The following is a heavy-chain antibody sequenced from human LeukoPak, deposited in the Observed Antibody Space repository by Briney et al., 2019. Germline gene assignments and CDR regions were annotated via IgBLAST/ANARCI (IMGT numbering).Heavy chain of an antibody. CDR1: GFTFTSDA. J-gene: IGHJ5*02. CDR2: TVSRGTT. D-gene: IGHD6-19*01. CDR3: AKCSTSAYTTGWCNWIDP. V-gene: IGHV3-23*01. Sequence: GGSLRLSCVASGFTFTSDAMNWVRQAPGKGLEWVSSTVSRGTTQYADSVKGRFTVSRDTSKNALYLQMNSLRADDTAVYYCAKCSTSAYTTGWCNWIDPWGQGTLVTVSS.